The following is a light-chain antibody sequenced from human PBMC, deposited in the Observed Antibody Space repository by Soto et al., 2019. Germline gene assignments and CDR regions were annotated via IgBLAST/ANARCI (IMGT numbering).Light chain of an antibody. CDR3: QQANRFPRT. J-gene: IGKJ1*01. CDR2: AAS. V-gene: IGKV1D-12*01. CDR1: QAISTW. Sequence: DIQMTQSPSSVSASVGDRVTITCRASQAISTWLAWYQQKPGKAPKRLIYAASNLQTGVPSRFSGSGSGTDVTLTISSLPPEAVATYYCQQANRFPRTFGQGTKVEIK.